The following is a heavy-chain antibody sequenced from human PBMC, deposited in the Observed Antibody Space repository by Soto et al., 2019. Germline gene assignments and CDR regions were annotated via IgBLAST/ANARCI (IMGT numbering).Heavy chain of an antibody. V-gene: IGHV3-15*01. Sequence: GSLRLSCAASGFTFSNAWMSWVRQAPGKGLEWVGRIKSKTDGGTTDYAAPVKGRFTISRDDSKNTLYLQMNSLKTEDTAVYYCTTDKLRYFEWHYFDYWGQGNLVTVSS. CDR3: TTDKLRYFEWHYFDY. J-gene: IGHJ4*02. CDR2: IKSKTDGGTT. CDR1: GFTFSNAW. D-gene: IGHD3-9*01.